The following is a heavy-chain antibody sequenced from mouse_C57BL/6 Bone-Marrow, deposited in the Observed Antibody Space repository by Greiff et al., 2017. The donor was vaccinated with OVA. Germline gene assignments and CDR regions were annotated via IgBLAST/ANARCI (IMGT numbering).Heavy chain of an antibody. CDR2: IWGGGST. CDR1: GFSLTSYG. Sequence: VKLVESGPGLVAPSQSLSITCTVSGFSLTSYGVDWVRQTPGKGLEWLGVIWGGGSTNYNSALMSRLSISKDNSKSQVFLKMNSLQTDDTAMYYCAKQIYYSNYVDYAMDYWGQGTSVTVSS. J-gene: IGHJ4*01. CDR3: AKQIYYSNYVDYAMDY. D-gene: IGHD2-5*01. V-gene: IGHV2-9*01.